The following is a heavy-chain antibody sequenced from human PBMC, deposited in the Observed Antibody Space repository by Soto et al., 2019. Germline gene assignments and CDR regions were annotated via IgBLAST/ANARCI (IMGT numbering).Heavy chain of an antibody. CDR2: IKGDGSVE. V-gene: IGHV3-7*01. D-gene: IGHD5-18*01. CDR1: GFTFSTSW. J-gene: IGHJ4*02. CDR3: ARDRGYSSFDY. Sequence: PGGSLRLSCAASGFTFSTSWMDWVRQAPGKGLEWVAAIKGDGSVEDYVDSVKGRFTISRDNAENSLYLQMNSLRAEDTAVYYCARDRGYSSFDYWGLGTPVTVSS.